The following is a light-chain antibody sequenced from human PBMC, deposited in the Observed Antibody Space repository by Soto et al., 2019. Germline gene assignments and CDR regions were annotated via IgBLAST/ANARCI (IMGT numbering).Light chain of an antibody. V-gene: IGKV3-11*01. CDR1: QSVRSN. J-gene: IGKJ1*01. CDR2: DAS. Sequence: ETEMTQSPATLSVSPGERATLSCRASQSVRSNLAWYQQKPGQAPRLLIYDASNRATGIPARFSGSGSGTDFTLTISSLEPEDFAVYYCQQRSNWPATFGQGTKVDIK. CDR3: QQRSNWPAT.